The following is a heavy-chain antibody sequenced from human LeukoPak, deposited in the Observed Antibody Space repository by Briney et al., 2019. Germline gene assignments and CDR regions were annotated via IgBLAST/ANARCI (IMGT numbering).Heavy chain of an antibody. CDR3: ALLSGGTFDY. J-gene: IGHJ4*02. CDR2: ISIGGDT. Sequence: PGGSLRHSCAGSGFVVTANYLAWARQAPGKGLEWVSTISIGGDTYYGDSVKGRSAISRDESTNTLSLHLDSLRVEDMGVYYCALLSGGTFDYWGQGTQVTVAS. V-gene: IGHV3-53*01. CDR1: GFVVTANY. D-gene: IGHD2/OR15-2a*01.